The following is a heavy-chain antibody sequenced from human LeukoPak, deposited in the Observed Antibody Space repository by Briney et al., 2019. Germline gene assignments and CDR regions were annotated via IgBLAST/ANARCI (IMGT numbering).Heavy chain of an antibody. CDR1: GFTFSAHG. Sequence: GGSLRLSCAASGFTFSAHGMNWVRQAPGKGLEWVSGISPSGDTPWYTDSVKGRFTISRDNSKNTVYLQMNSLRAEDTALYYCAKDSGSIHFMDWGQGILVTVSS. J-gene: IGHJ4*02. CDR2: ISPSGDTP. CDR3: AKDSGSIHFMD. V-gene: IGHV3-23*01. D-gene: IGHD3-10*01.